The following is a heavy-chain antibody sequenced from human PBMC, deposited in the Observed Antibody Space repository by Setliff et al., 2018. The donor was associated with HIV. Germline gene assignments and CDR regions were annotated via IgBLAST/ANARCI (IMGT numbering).Heavy chain of an antibody. Sequence: SETLSLTCAVYGGSFSGYYWSWIRQAPGKGLEWIGEINHSGSTNYNPSLKSRVTLSADTSKNQFSLNLSSVTAADTAVYYCASLFHDTSAPWLYYFDHWGQGTLVTVSS. CDR2: INHSGST. CDR3: ASLFHDTSAPWLYYFDH. J-gene: IGHJ4*02. V-gene: IGHV4-34*01. CDR1: GGSFSGYY. D-gene: IGHD3-22*01.